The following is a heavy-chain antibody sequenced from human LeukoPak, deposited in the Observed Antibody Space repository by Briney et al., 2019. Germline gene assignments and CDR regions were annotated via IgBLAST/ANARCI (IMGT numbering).Heavy chain of an antibody. CDR3: ARNKPGSYAMDV. Sequence: SETLSLTCTVSGGSISSNYWSWIRQPPGKGLEWIGYIYYSGSTNYNPALKSRVTISVDTSKNQFSLKLSSVTAADTAVYYCARNKPGSYAMDVWGQGPTVTVSS. CDR1: GGSISSNY. J-gene: IGHJ6*02. D-gene: IGHD1-14*01. V-gene: IGHV4-59*01. CDR2: IYYSGST.